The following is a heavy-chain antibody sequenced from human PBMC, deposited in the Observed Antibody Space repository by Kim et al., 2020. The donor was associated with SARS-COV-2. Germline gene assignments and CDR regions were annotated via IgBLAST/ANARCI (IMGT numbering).Heavy chain of an antibody. J-gene: IGHJ6*02. CDR1: GFTFSSYE. V-gene: IGHV3-48*03. CDR3: ARGGDGYYYYYGMDV. D-gene: IGHD4-17*01. Sequence: GGSLRLSCAASGFTFSSYEMNWVRQAPGKGLEWVSYISSSGSTIYYADSVKGRFTISRDNAKNSLYLQMNSLRAEDTAVYYCARGGDGYYYYYGMDVWGQGTTVTVSS. CDR2: ISSSGSTI.